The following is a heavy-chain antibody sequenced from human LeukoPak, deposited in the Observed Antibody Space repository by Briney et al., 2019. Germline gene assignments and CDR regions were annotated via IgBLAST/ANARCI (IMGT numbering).Heavy chain of an antibody. CDR3: ARDFPPLVVTPHDAFDI. CDR1: GGSFSGYY. CDR2: INHSGST. J-gene: IGHJ3*02. Sequence: PPETLSLTCAVYGGSFSGYYWSWIRQPPGKGLEWIGEINHSGSTNYNPSLKSRVTISVDTSKNQFSLKLSSVTAADTAVYYCARDFPPLVVTPHDAFDIWGQGTMVTVSS. V-gene: IGHV4-34*09. D-gene: IGHD3-22*01.